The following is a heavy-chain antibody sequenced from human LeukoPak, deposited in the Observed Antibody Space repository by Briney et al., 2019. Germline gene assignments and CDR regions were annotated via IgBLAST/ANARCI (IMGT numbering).Heavy chain of an antibody. J-gene: IGHJ5*02. CDR3: ARGGPTYYYGSGSPNPFDP. V-gene: IGHV4-34*01. CDR1: GGSFSGFY. D-gene: IGHD3-10*01. Sequence: SETLSLTCAVYGGSFSGFYWSWIRQPPGKGLEWIGDINHSGGTNYIPSLKSRVTISVDTSKNQFSLKLSSVTAADTAVYYCARGGPTYYYGSGSPNPFDPWGQGTLVTVSS. CDR2: INHSGGT.